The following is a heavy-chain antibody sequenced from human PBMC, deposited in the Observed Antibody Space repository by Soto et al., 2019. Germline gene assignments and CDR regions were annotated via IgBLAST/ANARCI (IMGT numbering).Heavy chain of an antibody. Sequence: GASVKVSGKASGGTVSSYAISWVRQAPGQGLEWMGGIIPIFGTANYAQKFQGRVTITADESTSTAYMELSSLRSEDTAVYYCARATYYYDSSGYWAAFDIWGQGTMVTVSS. CDR1: GGTVSSYA. J-gene: IGHJ3*02. V-gene: IGHV1-69*13. CDR3: ARATYYYDSSGYWAAFDI. CDR2: IIPIFGTA. D-gene: IGHD3-22*01.